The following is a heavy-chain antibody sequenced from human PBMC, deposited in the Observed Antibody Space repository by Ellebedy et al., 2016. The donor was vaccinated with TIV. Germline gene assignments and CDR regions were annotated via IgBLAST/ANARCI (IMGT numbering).Heavy chain of an antibody. D-gene: IGHD6-13*01. CDR3: TRGSSSRGYFDS. Sequence: GGSLRLXCAASGFTFIYYSMHWVRQAPGKGLEWVAVISHDGSNKYHAESVKGRFAISRDDSKNTLYLQMNTLRTEDTAVYFCTRGSSSRGYFDSWGQGTLVTVSS. J-gene: IGHJ4*02. CDR1: GFTFIYYS. V-gene: IGHV3-30*09. CDR2: ISHDGSNK.